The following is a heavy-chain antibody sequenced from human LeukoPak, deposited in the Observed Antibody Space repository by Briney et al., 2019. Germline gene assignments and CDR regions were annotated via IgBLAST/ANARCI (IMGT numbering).Heavy chain of an antibody. CDR1: GFGFSNYG. J-gene: IGHJ4*02. V-gene: IGHV3-21*01. CDR2: ISSSGGST. Sequence: GGSLRLSCAASGFGFSNYGMSWVRQAPGKGLEWISSISSSGGSTYYADSVKGRFTISRDNAKNSLYLQMNSLRAEDTAVYYCARDFFDYWGQGTLVTVSS. CDR3: ARDFFDY.